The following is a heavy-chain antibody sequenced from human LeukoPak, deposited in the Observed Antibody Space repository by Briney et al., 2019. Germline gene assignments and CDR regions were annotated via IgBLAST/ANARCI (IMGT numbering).Heavy chain of an antibody. Sequence: ASVKLSCKASGYTFTSYYMHWVRQAPGQGLEWMGIINPSGGSTSYAQKFKGRVTMTRDTSTSTVYMEMSSLRSEDTAVYYCARDYGDYGGAFDVWGQGTMVTVSS. CDR1: GYTFTSYY. V-gene: IGHV1-46*01. CDR2: INPSGGST. CDR3: ARDYGDYGGAFDV. J-gene: IGHJ3*01. D-gene: IGHD4-17*01.